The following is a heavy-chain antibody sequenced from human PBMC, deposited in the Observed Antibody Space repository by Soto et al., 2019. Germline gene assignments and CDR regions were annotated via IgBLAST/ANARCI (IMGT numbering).Heavy chain of an antibody. CDR2: INHSGST. Sequence: TLSLTCAVYGGSFSGYYWSWIRQPPGKGLEWIGEINHSGSTNYNPSLKSRVTISVDTSKNQFSLKLSSVTAADTAVYYCARLGFLFDYWGQGTLVTVSS. J-gene: IGHJ4*02. V-gene: IGHV4-34*01. D-gene: IGHD3-16*01. CDR1: GGSFSGYY. CDR3: ARLGFLFDY.